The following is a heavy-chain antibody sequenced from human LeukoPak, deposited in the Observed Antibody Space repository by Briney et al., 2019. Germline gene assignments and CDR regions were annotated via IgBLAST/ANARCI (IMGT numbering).Heavy chain of an antibody. CDR1: GITFSSYA. V-gene: IGHV3-23*01. CDR3: AATVAYTSGWYY. J-gene: IGHJ4*02. Sequence: GGSLRLSCAASGITFSSYAITWVRQAPGKGLEWVSTISSTGGTTYHADSVQGRFTISRDNFKNTLFLEMNSLRAEDTAVYYCAATVAYTSGWYYWGQGSLDTVSS. CDR2: ISSTGGTT. D-gene: IGHD6-19*01.